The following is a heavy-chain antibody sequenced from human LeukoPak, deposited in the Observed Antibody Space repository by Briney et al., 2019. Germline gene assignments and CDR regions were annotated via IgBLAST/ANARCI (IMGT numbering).Heavy chain of an antibody. V-gene: IGHV3-23*01. J-gene: IGHJ4*02. D-gene: IGHD3-3*01. CDR2: ISGSGCST. CDR1: GFTFSSYA. Sequence: PGGSLRLSCAASGFTFSSYAMSWVRQAPGKGLEWVSAISGSGCSTYYADSVKGRFTISRDNSKNTLYLQMNSLRAEDTAVYYCAKTSDFWSGYLDYWGQGTLVTVSS. CDR3: AKTSDFWSGYLDY.